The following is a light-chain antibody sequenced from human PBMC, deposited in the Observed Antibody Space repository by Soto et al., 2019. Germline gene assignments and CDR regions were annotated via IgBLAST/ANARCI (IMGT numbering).Light chain of an antibody. V-gene: IGKV4-1*01. CDR1: QSVLYSSNNKNY. Sequence: DIVMTQSSDSLAVSLGERANINCKSSQSVLYSSNNKNYLAWYQQKPGQPPNLLIDWASPRESGVPDRVRGSGSGTDYTITNSSLQAEDVAVYYWQQYYSTPFTYGPGTKVDIK. J-gene: IGKJ3*01. CDR3: QQYYSTPFT. CDR2: WAS.